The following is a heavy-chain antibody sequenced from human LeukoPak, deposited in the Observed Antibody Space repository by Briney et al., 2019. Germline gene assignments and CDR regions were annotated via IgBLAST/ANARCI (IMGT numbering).Heavy chain of an antibody. CDR1: GGSISSGDYY. J-gene: IGHJ2*01. CDR3: ARDGFIRNYNWYFDL. D-gene: IGHD1-14*01. CDR2: IHYSGST. V-gene: IGHV4-61*08. Sequence: PSETLSLTCTVSGGSISSGDYYWSWIRQPPGKGLEWIGYIHYSGSTDYNPALKSRVTISVDTSKHQLSLKLSSVTAADTAVYYCARDGFIRNYNWYFDLWGRGTLVTVSS.